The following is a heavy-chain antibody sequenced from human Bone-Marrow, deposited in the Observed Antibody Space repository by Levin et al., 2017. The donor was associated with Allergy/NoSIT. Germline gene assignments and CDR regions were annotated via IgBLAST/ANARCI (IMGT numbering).Heavy chain of an antibody. V-gene: IGHV3-30*18. CDR3: AKDPTVTASRDFQH. CDR1: GFSFSDYG. J-gene: IGHJ1*01. CDR2: TSYDGRHY. Sequence: GESLKISCAASGFSFSDYGMHWIRQAPGKGPEWVAFTSYDGRHYQYADSVKGRFTISRDNSNNTLQLQMNSLIAEDTAMYFCAKDPTVTASRDFQHWGQGTLVTVSS. D-gene: IGHD4-11*01.